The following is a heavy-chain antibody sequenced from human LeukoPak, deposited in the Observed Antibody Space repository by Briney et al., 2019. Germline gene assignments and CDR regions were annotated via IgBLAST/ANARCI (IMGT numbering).Heavy chain of an antibody. CDR3: ARGDFEGWYKPPDY. CDR1: GGSISSYY. Sequence: PSETLSLTCTVSGGSISSYYWSWIRQPPGKGLEWIGYIYYSGSTNYNPSLKSRVTISVDTSKNQFSLKLSSVTAADTAVYYCARGDFEGWYKPPDYWGQGTLVTVSS. CDR2: IYYSGST. J-gene: IGHJ4*02. V-gene: IGHV4-59*01. D-gene: IGHD6-19*01.